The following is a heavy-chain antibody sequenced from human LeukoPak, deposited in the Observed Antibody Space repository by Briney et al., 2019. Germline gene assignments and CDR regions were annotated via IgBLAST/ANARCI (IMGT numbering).Heavy chain of an antibody. CDR3: AKYRLELELRSYFRPTDY. CDR1: GFTFSSYA. D-gene: IGHD1-7*01. J-gene: IGHJ4*02. Sequence: PGGSLRLSCAASGFTFSSYAMSWVRQAPGKGLEWVSAISGSGGSTYYADSVKGRFTISRDNSKNTLYLQMNSLRAEDTAVYYCAKYRLELELRSYFRPTDYWGQGTLVTVSS. V-gene: IGHV3-23*01. CDR2: ISGSGGST.